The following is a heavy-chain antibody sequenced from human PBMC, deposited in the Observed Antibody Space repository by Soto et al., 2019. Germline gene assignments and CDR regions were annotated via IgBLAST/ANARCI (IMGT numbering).Heavy chain of an antibody. CDR1: GFIFNDYA. CDR2: ISWDSGDI. V-gene: IGHV3-9*01. J-gene: IGHJ3*02. Sequence: EVQLVESGGGLVQPGRSLRLSCAGSGFIFNDYAMNWVRQLPGTGLEWVSSISWDSGDIEYVDSVKGRFTISRDNANNALYLQMNSLRPEDTAFYYCVRSSGGAFDIWGQGTLVTVSS. D-gene: IGHD6-6*01. CDR3: VRSSGGAFDI.